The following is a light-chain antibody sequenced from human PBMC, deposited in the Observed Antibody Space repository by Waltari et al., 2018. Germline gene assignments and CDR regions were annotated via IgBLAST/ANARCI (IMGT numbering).Light chain of an antibody. Sequence: EIVMTQSPAALSVSPGERATLTCRASQYISNNLASYQHKPGQPPRPLISGASTRSTGVPARFSGSGSGTEFSLTISSLQSEDSAIYFCPQYNTWPPSTFGQGTKLEIK. J-gene: IGKJ2*02. V-gene: IGKV3-15*01. CDR3: PQYNTWPPST. CDR1: QYISNN. CDR2: GAS.